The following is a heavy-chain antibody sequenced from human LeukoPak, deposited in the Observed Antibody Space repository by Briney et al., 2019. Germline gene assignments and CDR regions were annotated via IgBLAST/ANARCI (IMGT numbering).Heavy chain of an antibody. D-gene: IGHD5-18*01. CDR2: ISYDGKNI. CDR1: GFSFSSYG. J-gene: IGHJ4*02. V-gene: IGHV3-33*06. CDR3: AKGSSYGYEDY. Sequence: GGSLRLSCAASGFSFSSYGLHWVRQAPGKGLEWVSAISYDGKNIHYADSVKGRFTISRDNSRNTVYLQMNSLRAEDTAVYYCAKGSSYGYEDYWGQGTLVTVSS.